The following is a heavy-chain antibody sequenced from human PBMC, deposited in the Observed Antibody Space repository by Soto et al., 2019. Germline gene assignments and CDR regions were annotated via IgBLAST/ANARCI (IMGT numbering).Heavy chain of an antibody. CDR1: GGSFSAYY. CDR3: GRLEGLATISYYFDY. Sequence: SQTLSLTCAVYGGSFSAYYWTWVRQSPGKGLEWIGEINHSGITSYNPSLKSRVTISVDTSKNQFSLKLMSLSAADTAVYYCGRLEGLATISYYFDYWGQGALVTVSS. J-gene: IGHJ4*02. D-gene: IGHD3-9*01. V-gene: IGHV4-34*01. CDR2: INHSGIT.